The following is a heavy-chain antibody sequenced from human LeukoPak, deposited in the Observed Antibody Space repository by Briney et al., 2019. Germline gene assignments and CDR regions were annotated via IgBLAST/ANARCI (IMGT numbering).Heavy chain of an antibody. J-gene: IGHJ3*02. Sequence: SETLSLTCTVSGGSISSYYWSWVRQPPGKGLEWIGYIYYSGSTNYNPSLQSRVTISVDTSKNQFSLKLSSVTAADTAVYYCAREDLVQLDAFDIWGQGTMVTVSS. V-gene: IGHV4-59*01. CDR2: IYYSGST. CDR3: AREDLVQLDAFDI. D-gene: IGHD1-1*01. CDR1: GGSISSYY.